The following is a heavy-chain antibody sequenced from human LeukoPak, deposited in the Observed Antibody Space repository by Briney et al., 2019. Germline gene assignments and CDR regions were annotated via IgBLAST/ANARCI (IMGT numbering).Heavy chain of an antibody. V-gene: IGHV4-39*07. J-gene: IGHJ6*04. CDR1: GGSISSGVYY. D-gene: IGHD2/OR15-2a*01. Sequence: PSETLSLTCTVSGGSISSGVYYWGWIRQPPGKGLEWIGSIYYSGSTYYNPSLKSRVTISVDTSKNQFSLKLSSVTAADTAVYYCARYYGRMDVWGKGTTVTISS. CDR2: IYYSGST. CDR3: ARYYGRMDV.